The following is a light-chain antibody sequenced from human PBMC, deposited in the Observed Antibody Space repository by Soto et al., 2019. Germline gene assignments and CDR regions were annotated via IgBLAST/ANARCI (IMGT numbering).Light chain of an antibody. V-gene: IGKV3-15*01. Sequence: IVMTQSPATLSVSPGDRATLSCRASQTIDNTLAWYQQRPGQAPRLLIYGASLRATGIPARFSGSGSGTEFTLTISGLQSEDFGVYYCQQYKDWRTFGQGTNVDSK. CDR3: QQYKDWRT. CDR2: GAS. J-gene: IGKJ1*01. CDR1: QTIDNT.